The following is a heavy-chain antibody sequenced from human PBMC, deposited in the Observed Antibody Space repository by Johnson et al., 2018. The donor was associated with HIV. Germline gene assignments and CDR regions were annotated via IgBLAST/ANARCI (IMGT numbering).Heavy chain of an antibody. CDR2: ISYDGSNK. CDR3: AKDLFTEREDDVFDI. J-gene: IGHJ3*02. D-gene: IGHD1-26*01. V-gene: IGHV3-30*04. Sequence: QVQLVESGGGVVQPGRSLRLSCAASGFTFSSYAMHWVRQAPGKGLEWVAVISYDGSNKYYADSVKGRFTISRDNSKNTLYLQMNSLRAEDTAVYYCAKDLFTEREDDVFDIWCQGTMVTVSS. CDR1: GFTFSSYA.